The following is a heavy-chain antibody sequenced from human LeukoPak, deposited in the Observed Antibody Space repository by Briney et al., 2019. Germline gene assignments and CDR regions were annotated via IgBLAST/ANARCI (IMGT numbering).Heavy chain of an antibody. CDR2: INPNSGGT. Sequence: ASVKVSCKASVYTFTGYYMHWVRQAPGQGLEWMGWINPNSGGTNYAQELQGRVTMTTDTSTSTAYMELRSLRSDDTAVYYCARGSGFHPFDIWGQGTMVTVSS. CDR3: ARGSGFHPFDI. D-gene: IGHD3-10*01. V-gene: IGHV1-2*02. CDR1: VYTFTGYY. J-gene: IGHJ3*02.